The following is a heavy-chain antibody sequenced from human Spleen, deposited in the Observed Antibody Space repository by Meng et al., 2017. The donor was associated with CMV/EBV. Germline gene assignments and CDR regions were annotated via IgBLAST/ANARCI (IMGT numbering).Heavy chain of an antibody. CDR2: ISSSGSFT. CDR1: GFTFSSYA. CDR3: ARARKGD. V-gene: IGHV3-23*01. Sequence: GESLKISCAASGFTFSSYAMSWVRQAPGKGLEWVSAISSSGSFTYYADSVEGRFTISRDNAKNSLYLQMNSLRAEDTAVYYCARARKGDWGQGTLVTVSS. J-gene: IGHJ4*02.